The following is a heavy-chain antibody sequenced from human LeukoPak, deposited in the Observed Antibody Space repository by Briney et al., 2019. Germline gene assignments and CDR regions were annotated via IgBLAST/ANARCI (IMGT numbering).Heavy chain of an antibody. CDR3: ASRAQQWLPDY. J-gene: IGHJ4*02. CDR1: GFTFSSYS. CDR2: ISSSSSTI. D-gene: IGHD6-19*01. V-gene: IGHV3-48*04. Sequence: GGSLRLSCAASGFTFSSYSMNWVRQAPGKGLEWVSYISSSSSTIYYADSVKGRFTISRDNAKNSLYLRMNSLRAEDTAVYYCASRAQQWLPDYWGQGTLVTVSS.